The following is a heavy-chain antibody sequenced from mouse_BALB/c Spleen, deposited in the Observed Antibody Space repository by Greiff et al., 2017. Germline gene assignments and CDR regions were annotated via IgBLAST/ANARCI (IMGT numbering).Heavy chain of an antibody. V-gene: IGHV6-6*02. J-gene: IGHJ4*01. Sequence: EVQLVESGGGLVPPGGSMKLSCVASGFTFSNYWMNWVRQSPEKGLEWVAEIRLKSNNYATHYAESVQGRFTISRDDSKSSVYLQMNNLRAEDTGIYYCTRSVEAMDYWGQGTSVTVSS. CDR3: TRSVEAMDY. CDR2: IRLKSNNYAT. CDR1: GFTFSNYW.